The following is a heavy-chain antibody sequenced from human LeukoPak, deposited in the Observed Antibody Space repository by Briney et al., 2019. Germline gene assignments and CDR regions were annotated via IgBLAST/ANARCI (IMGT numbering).Heavy chain of an antibody. CDR1: GGSITGYY. CDR2: IYYSGST. D-gene: IGHD2-2*01. V-gene: IGHV4-59*12. J-gene: IGHJ6*03. Sequence: SETLSLTCTLSGGSITGYYWSWIRQPPGKGLEWIGHIYYSGSTNYNPSFKSRVTISVDTSKNQFSLKLSSVTAADTAVYYCARGMDCSSTSCYGPYYYYSYMDVWGKGTTVTVSS. CDR3: ARGMDCSSTSCYGPYYYYSYMDV.